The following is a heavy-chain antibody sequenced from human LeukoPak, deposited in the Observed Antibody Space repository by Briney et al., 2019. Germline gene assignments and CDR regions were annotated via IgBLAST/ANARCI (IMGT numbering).Heavy chain of an antibody. CDR2: IYSSGST. Sequence: PSETLSLTCTVSGGSISSYYWSWIRQPPGKGLEWIGYIYSSGSTNYNPSLKSPVTISVDTSKNQFSLKLSSVTAADTAFYYCARHSAAIAAAGFDYWGQGTLVTVSS. V-gene: IGHV4-59*08. D-gene: IGHD6-13*01. J-gene: IGHJ4*02. CDR1: GGSISSYY. CDR3: ARHSAAIAAAGFDY.